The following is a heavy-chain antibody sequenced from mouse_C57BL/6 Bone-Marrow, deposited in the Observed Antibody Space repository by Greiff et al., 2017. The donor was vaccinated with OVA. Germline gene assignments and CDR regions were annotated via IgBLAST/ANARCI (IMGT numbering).Heavy chain of an antibody. J-gene: IGHJ2*01. CDR3: ARVDYGSSYYCDY. Sequence: QVQLQQSGAELVRPGTSVKVSCKASGYAFTNYLIEWVKQRPGQGLEWIGVINPGSGGTNYNEKFKGKATLTADKSSSTAYMQLSSLTSEDSAVYFCARVDYGSSYYCDYWGQGTTLTVSS. V-gene: IGHV1-54*01. CDR2: INPGSGGT. CDR1: GYAFTNYL. D-gene: IGHD1-1*01.